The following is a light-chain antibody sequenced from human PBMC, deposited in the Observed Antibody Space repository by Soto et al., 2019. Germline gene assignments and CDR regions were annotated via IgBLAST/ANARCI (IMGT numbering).Light chain of an antibody. CDR1: QSVLYSTNNKNY. Sequence: DIVMTQSPDSLAVSLGERDTINCKSSQSVLYSTNNKNYLAWYQQKRGQPPKLLIYWAATRESGVPDRFSGSGSGTDFTLTISSLQAEDVAVYYCQQYYITPLTFGGGTKVEI. CDR2: WAA. J-gene: IGKJ4*01. V-gene: IGKV4-1*01. CDR3: QQYYITPLT.